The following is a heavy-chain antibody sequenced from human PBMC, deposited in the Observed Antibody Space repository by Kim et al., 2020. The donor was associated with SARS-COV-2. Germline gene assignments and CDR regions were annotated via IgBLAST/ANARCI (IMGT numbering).Heavy chain of an antibody. CDR3: SRADERIHHCFDA. J-gene: IGHJ4*02. Sequence: YNPSLRSRVTTSIDTSKNQFSLKVESVTAADTAIYYCSRADERIHHCFDAWGRGTLVSVSS. D-gene: IGHD2-21*01. V-gene: IGHV4-31*02.